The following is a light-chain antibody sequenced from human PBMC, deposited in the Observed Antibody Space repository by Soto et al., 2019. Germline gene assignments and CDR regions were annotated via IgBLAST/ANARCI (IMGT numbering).Light chain of an antibody. CDR2: EVS. CDR3: SSYTSSTTLHV. V-gene: IGLV2-14*01. Sequence: QSVLTQPASVSGSPGQSITISCTGTSSDVGYDNYVSWFQQHPGKAPKLMIYEVSRRPSGVSNRFSGSKSGNTASLTISGLQAEDEADYYCSSYTSSTTLHVFGTGTKLTVL. CDR1: SSDVGYDNY. J-gene: IGLJ1*01.